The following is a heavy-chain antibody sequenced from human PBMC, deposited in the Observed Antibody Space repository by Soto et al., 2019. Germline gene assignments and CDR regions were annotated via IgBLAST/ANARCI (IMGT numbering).Heavy chain of an antibody. Sequence: RASVKVSCKASGGTFSSYAISWVRQAPGQGLEWMGGIIPIFGTANYAQKFQGRVTITADESTSTAYMELSSLRSEDTAVYYCARGATNYYYYGMDVWGQGTTVTVSS. CDR2: IIPIFGTA. J-gene: IGHJ6*02. CDR3: ARGATNYYYYGMDV. CDR1: GGTFSSYA. V-gene: IGHV1-69*13. D-gene: IGHD1-26*01.